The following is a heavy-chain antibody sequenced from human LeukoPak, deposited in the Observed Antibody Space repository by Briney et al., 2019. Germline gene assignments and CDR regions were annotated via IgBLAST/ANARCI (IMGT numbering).Heavy chain of an antibody. J-gene: IGHJ4*02. D-gene: IGHD6-19*01. V-gene: IGHV3-48*01. CDR2: ISSSSSTI. Sequence: SGGSLRLSCEGSAFIFSGHWMNWVRQAPGKGLEWVSYISSSSSTIYYADSVKGRFTISRDNAKNSLYLQMNSLRAEDTAVYYCARGPRMGGWSLYYFDYWGQGTLVTASS. CDR1: AFIFSGHW. CDR3: ARGPRMGGWSLYYFDY.